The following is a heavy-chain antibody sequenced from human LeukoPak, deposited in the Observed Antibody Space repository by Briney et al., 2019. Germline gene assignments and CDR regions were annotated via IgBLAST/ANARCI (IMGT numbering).Heavy chain of an antibody. V-gene: IGHV4-31*03. CDR2: IYYSGST. D-gene: IGHD3-10*01. Sequence: SETLSLTCTVSGGSISSGGYYWSWIRQHPGKGLEWIGYIYYSGSTYYNPSLKSRVTISVDTSKNQFSLKLSSVTAADTAVYYCARDSFCGGSGSSSCYYYYYYMDVWGKGTTVTVSS. CDR1: GGSISSGGYY. J-gene: IGHJ6*03. CDR3: ARDSFCGGSGSSSCYYYYYYMDV.